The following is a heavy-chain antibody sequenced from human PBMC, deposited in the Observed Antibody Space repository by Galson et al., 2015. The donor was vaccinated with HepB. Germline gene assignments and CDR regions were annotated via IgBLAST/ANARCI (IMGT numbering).Heavy chain of an antibody. J-gene: IGHJ3*02. V-gene: IGHV3-30*04. CDR1: GFTFSSYA. D-gene: IGHD3-22*01. CDR3: ARDSLYSPGVTMIVVVISAFDI. Sequence: SLRLSCAASGFTFSSYAMHWVRQAPGKGLEWVAVISYDGSNKYYADSVKGRFTISRDNSKNTLYLQMNSLRAEDTAVYYCARDSLYSPGVTMIVVVISAFDIWGQGTMVTVSS. CDR2: ISYDGSNK.